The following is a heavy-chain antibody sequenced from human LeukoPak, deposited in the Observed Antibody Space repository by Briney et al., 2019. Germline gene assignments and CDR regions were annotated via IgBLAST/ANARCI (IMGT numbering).Heavy chain of an antibody. V-gene: IGHV4-59*11. Sequence: LETLSLTCAVSGDSFSSHYWTWIRQPPGRGLEWIGYISYIGTTNYNPSLKSRVTISIDTSKNQFSLKLSSVTTADTAVYYCARDLVTVTKGFDIWGLGTMVSVSS. CDR3: ARDLVTVTKGFDI. D-gene: IGHD4-17*01. CDR1: GDSFSSHY. CDR2: ISYIGTT. J-gene: IGHJ3*02.